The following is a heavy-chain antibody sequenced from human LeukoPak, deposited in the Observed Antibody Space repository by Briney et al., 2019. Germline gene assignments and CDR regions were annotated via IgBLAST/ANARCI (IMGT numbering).Heavy chain of an antibody. Sequence: AGGPLSLSCAASAFTFNTYWMHWVRQVPGRGLEWVSRINGDESSTNYADSVKGRFTISRDNAKDTLYLHMNSLTAEDTAVYYCARGAKWACYFDYWGQGTLVTVSS. CDR1: AFTFNTYW. J-gene: IGHJ4*02. D-gene: IGHD1-26*01. V-gene: IGHV3-74*01. CDR2: INGDESST. CDR3: ARGAKWACYFDY.